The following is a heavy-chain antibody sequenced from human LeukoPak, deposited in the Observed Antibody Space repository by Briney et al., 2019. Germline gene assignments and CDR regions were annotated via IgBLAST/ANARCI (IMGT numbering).Heavy chain of an antibody. Sequence: PSETLSLTCTVSGGSINSRGYYWGWIRQPPGKGLEWIGSIFYSGTTYYNPSVKSRITVSADTSTNQFSLQLSFVTAADTAVYYCARLHEMSMELLDYWGQGTLVTVSS. V-gene: IGHV4-39*01. CDR1: GGSINSRGYY. J-gene: IGHJ4*02. D-gene: IGHD1-7*01. CDR2: IFYSGTT. CDR3: ARLHEMSMELLDY.